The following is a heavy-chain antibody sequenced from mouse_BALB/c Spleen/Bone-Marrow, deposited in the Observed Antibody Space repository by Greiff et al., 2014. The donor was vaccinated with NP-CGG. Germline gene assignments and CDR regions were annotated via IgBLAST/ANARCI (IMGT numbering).Heavy chain of an antibody. CDR3: AKLGRSYYDFDV. CDR2: IWGGGST. CDR1: GFSLIDYG. D-gene: IGHD1-1*01. J-gene: IGHJ1*01. V-gene: IGHV2-6-5*01. Sequence: VQLVESGPGLVAPSQSLSITCTVSGFSLIDYGVSWIRQPPGKGLEWQGVIWGGGSTYYNSALKSRLSISKYNSKSQVFLKLNSLQPVDTDLYYCAKLGRSYYDFDVWGAGTSVTVPS.